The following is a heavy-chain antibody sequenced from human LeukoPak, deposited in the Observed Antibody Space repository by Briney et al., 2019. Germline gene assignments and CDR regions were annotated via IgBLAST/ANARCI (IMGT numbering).Heavy chain of an antibody. J-gene: IGHJ5*02. CDR3: AKEDYTSGPNWFDP. CDR1: GFIFSSFG. V-gene: IGHV3-23*01. CDR2: VSGSGGST. D-gene: IGHD6-19*01. Sequence: GGSLRLSCAASGFIFSSFGMSWLRQAPGKGLEWVSAVSGSGGSTYCADSVRGRFTISRDNSKNTLFLQMNSLRAEDTAVYYCAKEDYTSGPNWFDPWGQGTMVTVSS.